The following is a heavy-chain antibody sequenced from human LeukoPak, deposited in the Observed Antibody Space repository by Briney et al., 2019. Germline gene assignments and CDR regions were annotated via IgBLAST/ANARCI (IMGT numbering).Heavy chain of an antibody. D-gene: IGHD5-12*01. Sequence: GGSLRLPCAASGFSVGGYWIHWVRQGPGMGLVWVSRINSDGSSISYADSVKGRFSISGGNAKNTLYLQMNSLRAEDTAVYYCTRGASGYGNFDYWGQGTLVTVSS. V-gene: IGHV3-74*01. CDR2: INSDGSSI. CDR1: GFSVGGYW. CDR3: TRGASGYGNFDY. J-gene: IGHJ4*02.